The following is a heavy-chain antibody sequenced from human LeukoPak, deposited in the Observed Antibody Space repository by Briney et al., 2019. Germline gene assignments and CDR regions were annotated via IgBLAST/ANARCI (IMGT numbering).Heavy chain of an antibody. V-gene: IGHV3-7*03. D-gene: IGHD3-22*01. Sequence: GGSLRLSCVASGFTFSSYGMHWVRQAPGKGLEWVANIKQDGSEKYYVDSVKGRFTISRDNAKNSLYLQMNSLRAEDTALYYCATAEPYYYDSSDAFDIWGQGTMVTVSS. CDR2: IKQDGSEK. CDR3: ATAEPYYYDSSDAFDI. J-gene: IGHJ3*02. CDR1: GFTFSSYG.